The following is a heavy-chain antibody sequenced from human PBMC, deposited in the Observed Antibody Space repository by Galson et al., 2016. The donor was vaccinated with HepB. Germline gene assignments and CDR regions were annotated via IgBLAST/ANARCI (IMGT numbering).Heavy chain of an antibody. D-gene: IGHD2-2*02. V-gene: IGHV4-61*01. Sequence: ETLSLTCTVSGGSVSSASHYWTWVRQPTGKGLEWIGYISDSESTNYNPSLKGRVTISLDRSKNQFSLRLNSVIAADTAVYYCAKDEGFYNGMDFWGQGTTVTVSS. CDR3: AKDEGFYNGMDF. CDR2: ISDSEST. CDR1: GGSVSSASHY. J-gene: IGHJ6*02.